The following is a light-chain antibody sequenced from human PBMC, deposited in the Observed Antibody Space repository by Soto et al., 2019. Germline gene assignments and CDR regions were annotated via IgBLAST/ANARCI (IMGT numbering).Light chain of an antibody. Sequence: QSVLTQPASVSGSPGQSITISCTGTSSDVGGYNYVSWYQQHPGKAPKLMIYDVSNRPSGVSNRFSGSKSGNTASLTISGLQAEDEAEYYCSSYTSSSPPCHVFGTGTKVTVL. CDR3: SSYTSSSPPCHV. CDR1: SSDVGGYNY. V-gene: IGLV2-14*01. J-gene: IGLJ1*01. CDR2: DVS.